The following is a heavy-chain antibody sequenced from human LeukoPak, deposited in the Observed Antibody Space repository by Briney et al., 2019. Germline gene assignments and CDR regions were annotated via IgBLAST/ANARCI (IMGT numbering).Heavy chain of an antibody. V-gene: IGHV1-69*05. D-gene: IGHD2-2*01. CDR3: ARGYCSSTSCFLDY. CDR2: IIPVFGTA. CDR1: GATFTTYA. Sequence: SVKASCKASGATFTTYAIIWVRQAPGQGLEWMGGIIPVFGTANYAQRFQGRVTISTDESTSTAYMELTSLRSEDTAVYYCARGYCSSTSCFLDYWGQGTLVTVSS. J-gene: IGHJ4*02.